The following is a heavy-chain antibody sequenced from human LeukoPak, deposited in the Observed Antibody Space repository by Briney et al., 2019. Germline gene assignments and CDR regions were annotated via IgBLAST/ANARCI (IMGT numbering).Heavy chain of an antibody. CDR3: ARELFSSGSCPDG. J-gene: IGHJ1*01. V-gene: IGHV3-33*01. D-gene: IGHD3-10*01. CDR2: IWSDGSNK. CDR1: GFTFSYYA. Sequence: GRSLRLSCSASGFTFSYYAIHWVRQAPGKGLEWVALIWSDGSNKYYADSVKGRITISRDNSKNTVYLQMNSLRAEDTAVYYCARELFSSGSCPDGWGQGTLVSVSS.